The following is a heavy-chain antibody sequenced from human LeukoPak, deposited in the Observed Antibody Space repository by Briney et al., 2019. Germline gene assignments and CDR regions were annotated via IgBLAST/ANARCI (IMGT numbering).Heavy chain of an antibody. CDR3: ARDVTLGNFDY. V-gene: IGHV3-74*01. D-gene: IGHD3-16*01. J-gene: IGHJ4*02. CDR1: GFTFSSHW. Sequence: GGSLRLSCAASGFTFSSHWMHWVRQAPGKGLVWVSRIDSDGRITTYADSVKGRFTISRDNAKNSLYLQMNSLRAEDTAVYYCARDVTLGNFDYWGQGILVIVSS. CDR2: IDSDGRIT.